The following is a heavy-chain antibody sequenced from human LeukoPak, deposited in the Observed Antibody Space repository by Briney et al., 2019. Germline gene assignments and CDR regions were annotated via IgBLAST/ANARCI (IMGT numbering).Heavy chain of an antibody. CDR1: GFTFSSYT. D-gene: IGHD3-22*01. CDR3: TTVQSYYYGSSGYYIIDY. CDR2: ISSDSNYI. V-gene: IGHV3-21*03. Sequence: GGSLRLSCAASGFTFSSYTMNWVRQAPGKGLEWVSSISSDSNYIYYADSVKGRFTISRDNAWNSLYLQMNSLKTEDTAVYYCTTVQSYYYGSSGYYIIDYWGQGTLVTVSS. J-gene: IGHJ4*02.